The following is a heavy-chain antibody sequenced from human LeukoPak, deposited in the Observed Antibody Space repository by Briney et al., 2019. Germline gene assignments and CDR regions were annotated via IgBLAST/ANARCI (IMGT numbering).Heavy chain of an antibody. Sequence: PSETLSLTCAVSGGSISSSNWWSWVRQPPGKGPEWIGEIYHSGSTNYNPSLKSRVTISVDKSKNQFSLKLSSVTAADTAVYYCARHGTEGGYCSGGSCYSFDYWGQGTLVTVSS. CDR1: GGSISSSNW. J-gene: IGHJ4*02. D-gene: IGHD2-15*01. CDR2: IYHSGST. V-gene: IGHV4-4*02. CDR3: ARHGTEGGYCSGGSCYSFDY.